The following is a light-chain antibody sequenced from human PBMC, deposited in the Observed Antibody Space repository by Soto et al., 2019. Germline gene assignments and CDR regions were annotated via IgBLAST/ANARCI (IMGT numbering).Light chain of an antibody. V-gene: IGKV1-39*01. CDR2: AAA. J-gene: IGKJ5*01. CDR1: ETISTF. Sequence: DIQMTQSPSSLSVSVGDRVTMTCLASETISTFLNWYQVKPGKAPKLLIYAAATLQDGVPSRFSGSGSGTDFTLTINSLQPEDFASYYCQQSYDISPITFGQGTRLEI. CDR3: QQSYDISPIT.